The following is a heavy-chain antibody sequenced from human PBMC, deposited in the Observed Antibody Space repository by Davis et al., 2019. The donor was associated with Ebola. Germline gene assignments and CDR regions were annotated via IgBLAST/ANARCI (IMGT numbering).Heavy chain of an antibody. CDR2: ISSSSSTI. Sequence: PGGSLRLSCAASGFTFSSYSMNWVRQAPGKGLEWVSYISSSSSTIYYADSVKGRFTISRDNAKNSLYLQMNSLRDEDTAVYYCARGITMVQGVIITAPVLDYYYYGMDVWGQGTTVTVSS. J-gene: IGHJ6*02. V-gene: IGHV3-48*02. D-gene: IGHD3-10*01. CDR3: ARGITMVQGVIITAPVLDYYYYGMDV. CDR1: GFTFSSYS.